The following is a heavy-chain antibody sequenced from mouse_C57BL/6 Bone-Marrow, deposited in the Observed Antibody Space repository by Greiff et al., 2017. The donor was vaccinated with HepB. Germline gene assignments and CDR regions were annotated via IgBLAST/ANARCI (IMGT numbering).Heavy chain of an antibody. J-gene: IGHJ2*01. V-gene: IGHV1-15*01. Sequence: QVQLQQSGAELVRPGASVTLSCKASGYTFTDYEMHWVKQTPVHGLEWIGAIDPETGGTAYNQKFKGKAILTADKSSSTAYMELRSLTSEDSAVYYCTVFTTVVATGDYWGQGTTLTVSS. CDR3: TVFTTVVATGDY. D-gene: IGHD1-1*01. CDR2: IDPETGGT. CDR1: GYTFTDYE.